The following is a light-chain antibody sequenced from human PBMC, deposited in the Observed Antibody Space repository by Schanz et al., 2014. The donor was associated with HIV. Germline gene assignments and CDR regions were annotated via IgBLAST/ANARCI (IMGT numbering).Light chain of an antibody. CDR3: AAWDAPWDDSLSGWV. CDR1: RSDVGGYNY. CDR2: DVS. V-gene: IGLV2-14*01. Sequence: QSALTQPASVSGSPGQSITISCTGTRSDVGGYNYVSWYQQHPGKAPKLMIYDVSNRPSGVPDRFSGSKSGNTASLAISGLQSEDEGDYYCAAWDAPWDDSLSGWVFGGGTKLTVL. J-gene: IGLJ3*02.